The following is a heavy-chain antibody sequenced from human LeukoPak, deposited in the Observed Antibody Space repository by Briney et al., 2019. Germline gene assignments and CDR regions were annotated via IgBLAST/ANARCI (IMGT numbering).Heavy chain of an antibody. V-gene: IGHV3-11*01. CDR3: ARDSPFYDSSGSIDY. CDR2: ISSSGSTI. Sequence: PGGSLRLSCAASGFTFSDYYMSWIRQAPGKGLEWVSYISSSGSTIYYADSVKGRFTISRDNAKNSLYLQMNSLRAEDTAVYYCARDSPFYDSSGSIDYWGQGTLVTVSS. D-gene: IGHD3-22*01. J-gene: IGHJ4*02. CDR1: GFTFSDYY.